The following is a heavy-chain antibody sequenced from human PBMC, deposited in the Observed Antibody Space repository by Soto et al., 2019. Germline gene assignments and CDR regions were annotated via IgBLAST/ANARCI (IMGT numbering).Heavy chain of an antibody. CDR2: IYHSGNT. V-gene: IGHV4-59*11. D-gene: IGHD5-12*01. Sequence: PSETLSLTCTVSGASITSHHWTWIRQPPGKGLEYIGYIYHSGNTNYNPSLKSRVTISVDTSKNQFSLKLSSVTAADTAVYYCAAGGGLPRYYWGQGTLVTVSS. CDR1: GASITSHH. CDR3: AAGGGLPRYY. J-gene: IGHJ4*02.